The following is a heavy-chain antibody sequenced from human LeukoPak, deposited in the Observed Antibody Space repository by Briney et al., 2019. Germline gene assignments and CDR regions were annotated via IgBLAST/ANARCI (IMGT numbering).Heavy chain of an antibody. CDR3: AKGSTTGTTGGSFDP. J-gene: IGHJ5*02. D-gene: IGHD1-1*01. Sequence: GGSLRLSCAASGFTFSSYAMSWVRQAPGKGLEWVSAISGSGGNTYYADSVKGRFTISKDNSKNTLSLQMNSLRAEDTAVYYCAKGSTTGTTGGSFDPWGQGALVTVSS. V-gene: IGHV3-23*01. CDR2: ISGSGGNT. CDR1: GFTFSSYA.